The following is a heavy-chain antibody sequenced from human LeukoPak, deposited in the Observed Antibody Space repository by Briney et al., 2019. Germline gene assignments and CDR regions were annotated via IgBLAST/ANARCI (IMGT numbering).Heavy chain of an antibody. CDR3: ARGDITMVRGVYYYYYMDV. Sequence: GASVKVSCKASGGTFSSYAISWVRQAPGQGLEWMGGIIPIFGTANYAQKFQGRVTITADESTSTAYMELSSLRSEDTAVYYCARGDITMVRGVYYYYYMDVWGKGTTVTVSS. CDR2: IIPIFGTA. V-gene: IGHV1-69*13. CDR1: GGTFSSYA. D-gene: IGHD3-10*01. J-gene: IGHJ6*03.